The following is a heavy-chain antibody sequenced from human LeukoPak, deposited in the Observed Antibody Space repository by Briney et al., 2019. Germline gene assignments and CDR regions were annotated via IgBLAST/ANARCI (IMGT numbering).Heavy chain of an antibody. CDR1: GGSISSSSYY. V-gene: IGHV4-39*01. J-gene: IGHJ5*02. Sequence: SETLSLTCTVSGGSISSSSYYWAWIRQPPGKGLEWIGSIYYSGGTYYNPSLKSRVAVSVDTSKNHFSLKLSSVTAADTAVYYCAGHLTIRYCTSSSCSCWFDPWGQGTLVTVSS. CDR3: AGHLTIRYCTSSSCSCWFDP. CDR2: IYYSGGT. D-gene: IGHD2-2*01.